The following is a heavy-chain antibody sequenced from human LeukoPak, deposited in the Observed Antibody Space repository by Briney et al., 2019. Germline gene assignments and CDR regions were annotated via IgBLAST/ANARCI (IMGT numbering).Heavy chain of an antibody. V-gene: IGHV3-53*01. D-gene: IGHD6-13*01. J-gene: IGHJ4*02. Sequence: PGRSLRLSCAASGFTFSSYGMHWVRQAPGKGLEWVSVIYSGGSTYYADSVKGRFTISRDNSKNTLYLQMNSLRAEDTAVYYCARFRQQLVLDYWGQGTLVTVSS. CDR2: IYSGGST. CDR1: GFTFSSYG. CDR3: ARFRQQLVLDY.